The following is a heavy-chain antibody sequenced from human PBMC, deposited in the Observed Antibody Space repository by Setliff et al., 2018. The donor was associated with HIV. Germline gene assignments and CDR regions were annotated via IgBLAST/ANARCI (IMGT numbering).Heavy chain of an antibody. D-gene: IGHD5-12*01. CDR1: GDSISSGCY. J-gene: IGHJ4*02. CDR3: ARQPLYNDYDWRSYYFDY. Sequence: LSLTCAVSGDSISSGCYWGWIRQPPGKGLEWIGSMYHTGSTYYSPSLNSRFTISVDTSKNQFSLKLRSVTAADTAVYYCARQPLYNDYDWRSYYFDYWGQGSLVTVSS. CDR2: MYHTGST. V-gene: IGHV4-38-2*01.